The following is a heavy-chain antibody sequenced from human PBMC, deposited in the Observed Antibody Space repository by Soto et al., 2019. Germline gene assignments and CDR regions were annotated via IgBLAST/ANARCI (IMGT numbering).Heavy chain of an antibody. D-gene: IGHD2-8*01. CDR2: IYHSGST. V-gene: IGHV4-30-2*01. Sequence: SETLSLTCAVSGGSISSGGYSWSWIRQPPGKGLEWIGYIYHSGSTYYNPSLKSRVTISVDRSKNQFSLKLSSVTAADTAVYYGPGGKVLVAQHRGQGAPVPVFS. J-gene: IGHJ4*02. CDR1: GGSISSGGYS. CDR3: PGGKVLVAQH.